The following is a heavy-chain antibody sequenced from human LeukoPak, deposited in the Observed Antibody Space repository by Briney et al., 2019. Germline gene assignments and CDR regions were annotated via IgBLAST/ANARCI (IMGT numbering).Heavy chain of an antibody. J-gene: IGHJ4*02. CDR3: ARDMLGTVTTFDY. V-gene: IGHV1-69*05. CDR1: GGTFSSYA. Sequence: SVKVSCKASGGTFSSYAISWVRQAPGQGLEWMGGIIPIFGTANYAQKFQERVTITTDESTSTAYMELSSLRSEDTAVYYCARDMLGTVTTFDYWGQGTLVTVAS. D-gene: IGHD4-17*01. CDR2: IIPIFGTA.